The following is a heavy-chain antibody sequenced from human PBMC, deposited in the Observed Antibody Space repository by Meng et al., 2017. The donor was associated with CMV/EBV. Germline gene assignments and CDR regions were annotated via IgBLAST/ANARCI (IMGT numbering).Heavy chain of an antibody. CDR3: ANLFLEWLSPSHDAFDI. Sequence: GGSLRLSCAASGFTFSYYSMNWVRQAPGKGLEWVSYISRSSTTTYYADSVKGRFTISRDNSKNTLYLQMNSLRAEDTAVYYCANLFLEWLSPSHDAFDIWGQGTMVTVSS. CDR1: GFTFSYYS. V-gene: IGHV3-48*01. D-gene: IGHD3-3*01. J-gene: IGHJ3*02. CDR2: ISRSSTTT.